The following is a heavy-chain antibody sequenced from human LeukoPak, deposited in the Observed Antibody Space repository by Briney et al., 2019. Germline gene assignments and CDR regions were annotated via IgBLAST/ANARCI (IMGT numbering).Heavy chain of an antibody. Sequence: GGSLRLSCAASGFTFSSYEMNWVRQAPGKGLEWVSYISSSGSTIYYADSVKGRFTISRDNAKNTLYLQMNSLRAEDTAVYYCAKDRGGYRVFDYWGQGTLVTVSS. CDR3: AKDRGGYRVFDY. V-gene: IGHV3-48*03. J-gene: IGHJ4*02. CDR2: ISSSGSTI. D-gene: IGHD2-15*01. CDR1: GFTFSSYE.